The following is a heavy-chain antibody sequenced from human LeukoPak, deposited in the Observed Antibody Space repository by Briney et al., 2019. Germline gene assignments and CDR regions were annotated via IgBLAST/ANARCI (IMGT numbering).Heavy chain of an antibody. CDR1: GYTFNNFD. D-gene: IGHD3-10*01. CDR2: MTPKSGDT. Sequence: ASVNVSCKASGYTFNNFDIDWIRQAPGQGLEWMGSMTPKSGDTDLAQKFQGRVTMTRDTSLNTAYLAVSSLTSDDTAVYYCARGHNYGSGESVARAYWGQGTLVIVSS. CDR3: ARGHNYGSGESVARAY. J-gene: IGHJ4*02. V-gene: IGHV1-8*02.